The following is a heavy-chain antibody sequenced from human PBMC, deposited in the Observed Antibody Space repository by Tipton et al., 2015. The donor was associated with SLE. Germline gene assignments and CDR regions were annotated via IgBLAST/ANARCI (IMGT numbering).Heavy chain of an antibody. CDR3: ARGRSSSRMPFDP. CDR2: INHSGST. V-gene: IGHV4-34*01. CDR1: GGSFSGYY. Sequence: LRLSCAVYGGSFSGYYWSWIRQPPGKGLEWIGEINHSGSTNYNPSLKSRVTISVDTSKNQFSLKLSSVTAAATAVYYCARGRSSSRMPFDPWGQGTLVTVSS. D-gene: IGHD6-13*01. J-gene: IGHJ5*02.